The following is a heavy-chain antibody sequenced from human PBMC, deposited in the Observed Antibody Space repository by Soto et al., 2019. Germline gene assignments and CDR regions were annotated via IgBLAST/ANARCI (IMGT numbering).Heavy chain of an antibody. CDR3: ARDLGGGSGSYYDY. D-gene: IGHD1-26*01. J-gene: IGHJ4*02. CDR1: GYTFSTYG. V-gene: IGHV1-18*04. Sequence: QVQLVQSGAEVKKPGASVKVSCKASGYTFSTYGISWVRQAPGQGLEWMGWISGYNGNTKYAQKLQGRVTMTTDTSTSTAYMEVRSLRSDDTAVYYCARDLGGGSGSYYDYWGQGPLVTVSS. CDR2: ISGYNGNT.